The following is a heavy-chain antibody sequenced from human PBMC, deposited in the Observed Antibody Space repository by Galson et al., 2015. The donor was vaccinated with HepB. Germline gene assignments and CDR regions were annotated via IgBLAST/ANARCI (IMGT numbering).Heavy chain of an antibody. V-gene: IGHV1-69*06. CDR2: IIPIFGPA. J-gene: IGHJ6*02. CDR1: GGTFSSYA. CDR3: AIAESAGDKLYGMDV. Sequence: SVKVSCKASGGTFSSYAVNWVRQAPGQGLEWMGGIIPIFGPANYSQKFQGRVTFTAGKSTSTAYMELSSLRFEDTAVYYCAIAESAGDKLYGMDVWGQGTTVIVYS. D-gene: IGHD6-13*01.